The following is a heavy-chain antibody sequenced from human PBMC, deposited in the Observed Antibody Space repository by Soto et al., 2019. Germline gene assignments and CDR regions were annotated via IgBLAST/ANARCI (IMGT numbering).Heavy chain of an antibody. CDR2: IYYSGST. J-gene: IGHJ4*02. D-gene: IGHD3-16*01. CDR3: ARLSFDYIWGSPGTLDY. V-gene: IGHV4-59*08. Sequence: SETLSLTCTVSGGFISSYYWSWIRQPPGKGLEWIGYIYYSGSTNYNPSLKSRVTISVDTSKNQFSLKLNSVTAADTAVYYCARLSFDYIWGSPGTLDYWGQGTLVTVSS. CDR1: GGFISSYY.